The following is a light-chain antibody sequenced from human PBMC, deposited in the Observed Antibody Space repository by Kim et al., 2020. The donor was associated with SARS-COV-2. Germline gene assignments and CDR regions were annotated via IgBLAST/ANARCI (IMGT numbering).Light chain of an antibody. V-gene: IGLV3-19*01. CDR3: NSRDSSGNSYV. CDR1: SLRRFY. Sequence: SSELTQGPAVSVALGQTVRITCQGDSLRRFYASWYQLKPGQAPVFVLYGKDNRPSGIPDRFSGSSSGNTASMTITGAQAEDEADYYCNSRDSSGNSYVFGTGTKVTVL. CDR2: GKD. J-gene: IGLJ1*01.